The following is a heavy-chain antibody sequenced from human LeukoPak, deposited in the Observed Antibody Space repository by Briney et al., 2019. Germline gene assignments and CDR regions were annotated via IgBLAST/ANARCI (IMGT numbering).Heavy chain of an antibody. V-gene: IGHV3-48*03. CDR3: ARGGGGQWLVYFDY. CDR2: ISSSGSTI. CDR1: GFTFSSYE. D-gene: IGHD6-19*01. Sequence: GGSLRRSCAASGFTFSSYEMNWVRQAPGKGLEWVSYISSSGSTIYYADSVKGRFTISRDNAKNSLYLQMNSLRAEDTAVYYCARGGGGQWLVYFDYWGQGTLVTVS. J-gene: IGHJ4*02.